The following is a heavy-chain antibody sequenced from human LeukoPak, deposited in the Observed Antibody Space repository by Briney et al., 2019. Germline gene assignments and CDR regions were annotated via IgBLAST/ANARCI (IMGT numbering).Heavy chain of an antibody. CDR2: IKQDGSEK. V-gene: IGHV3-7*01. CDR1: GFTFSSYW. D-gene: IGHD3-9*01. Sequence: GGSLRLSCASSGFTFSSYWMRWVRQAPGKGLEWVANIKQDGSEKYYVDSVKGRFTISRDNAKNSLYLQMNSLRAEDTAVYYCARDRSSDILAGYYGYWGQGTLVTVSS. J-gene: IGHJ4*02. CDR3: ARDRSSDILAGYYGY.